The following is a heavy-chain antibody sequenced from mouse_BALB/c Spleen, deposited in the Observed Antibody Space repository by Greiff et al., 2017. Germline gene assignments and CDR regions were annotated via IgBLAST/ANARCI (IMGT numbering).Heavy chain of an antibody. D-gene: IGHD2-4*01. V-gene: IGHV3-2*02. CDR3: ARDYEGAMDY. CDR1: GYSITSDYA. Sequence: EVKLMESGPGLVKPSQSLSLTCTVTGYSITSDYAWNWIRQFPGNKLEWMGYISYSGSTSYNPSLKSRISITRDTSKNQFFLQLNSVTTEDTATYYCARDYEGAMDYWGQGTSVTVSS. J-gene: IGHJ4*01. CDR2: ISYSGST.